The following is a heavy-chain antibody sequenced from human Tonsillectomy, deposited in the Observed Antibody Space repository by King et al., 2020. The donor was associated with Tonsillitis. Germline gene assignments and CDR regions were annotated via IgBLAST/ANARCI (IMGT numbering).Heavy chain of an antibody. V-gene: IGHV4-39*01. CDR1: GGSISSSSYY. J-gene: IGHJ3*02. Sequence: QLQESGPGLVKPSETLSLTCTVSGGSISSSSYYWGWIRQPPGKGLEWIGSSYYSGSTYYNPSLKSRVTISVDTSKNQFSLKLSSVTAADTAVYYCARPARGYYDFWSGSGAFDIWGQGTMVTVSS. D-gene: IGHD3-3*01. CDR3: ARPARGYYDFWSGSGAFDI. CDR2: SYYSGST.